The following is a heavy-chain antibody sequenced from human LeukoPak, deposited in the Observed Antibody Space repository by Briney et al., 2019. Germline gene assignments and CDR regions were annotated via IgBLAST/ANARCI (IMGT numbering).Heavy chain of an antibody. J-gene: IGHJ4*02. D-gene: IGHD3-22*01. CDR1: GGSISSDY. CDR3: ARRLHYYDNSGHEGYYIDY. V-gene: IGHV4-59*08. CDR2: IHYSGST. Sequence: SETLSLTCTVSGGSISSDYWSWIRQPPGKGLEWIGYIHYSGSTNYNPSLKSRVTISVDTSKMQISLKLSSVTAADTAVYYCARRLHYYDNSGHEGYYIDYGGQGILVTVSS.